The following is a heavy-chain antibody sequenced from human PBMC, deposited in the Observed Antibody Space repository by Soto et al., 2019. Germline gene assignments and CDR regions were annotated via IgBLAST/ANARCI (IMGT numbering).Heavy chain of an antibody. CDR2: ISYDGTDK. CDR1: GFAFSTYG. J-gene: IGHJ5*02. CDR3: AKDFGAWSDS. D-gene: IGHD6-19*01. Sequence: QVHLVESEGGVVQPGRSLTISCVGSGFAFSTYGMHWVRQAPAKGLEWVALISYDGTDKYYADSVKGRFSISRDNSKQTLSLQMDSLRPEDTAVYYCAKDFGAWSDSWGQGTLVNVSS. V-gene: IGHV3-30*18.